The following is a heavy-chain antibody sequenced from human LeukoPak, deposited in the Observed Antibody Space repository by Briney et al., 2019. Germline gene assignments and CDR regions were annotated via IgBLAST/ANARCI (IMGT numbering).Heavy chain of an antibody. Sequence: SVKVSCKASGGTFSSYAISWVRQAPGQGLEWMGGIIPIFGTANYAQKFQGRATITADESTSTAYMELSSLRSEDTAVYYCARSVVDTAMGPFDYWGQGTLVTVSS. V-gene: IGHV1-69*13. D-gene: IGHD5-18*01. CDR2: IIPIFGTA. CDR1: GGTFSSYA. CDR3: ARSVVDTAMGPFDY. J-gene: IGHJ4*02.